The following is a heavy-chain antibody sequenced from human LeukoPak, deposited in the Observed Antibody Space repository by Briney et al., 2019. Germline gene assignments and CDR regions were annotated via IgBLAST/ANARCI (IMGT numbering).Heavy chain of an antibody. J-gene: IGHJ5*02. Sequence: GASVKVSCKASGYTFTSYGISWVRQAPGQGLEWMGWISAYNGNTNYAQKLQGRVTMTTDTSTSTAYMELRSLRSDDTAVYYCAREQDILPGYALGSWFAPWAREPWSPSPQ. CDR3: AREQDILPGYALGSWFAP. CDR2: ISAYNGNT. V-gene: IGHV1-18*01. D-gene: IGHD3-9*01. CDR1: GYTFTSYG.